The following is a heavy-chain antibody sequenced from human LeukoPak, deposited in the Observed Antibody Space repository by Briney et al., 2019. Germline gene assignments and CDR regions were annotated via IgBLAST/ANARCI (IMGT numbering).Heavy chain of an antibody. J-gene: IGHJ4*01. Sequence: GGSLRLSCAASGSTFSSYAMSWVRRPQGKGLEGVSPISGSGGSTYYADSVKGRYTISRDNSKNTLYLQMNSLRAEDTAVYYCARGPGSSGGAYVGDYWGPGTLVTVSS. CDR2: ISGSGGST. CDR3: ARGPGSSGGAYVGDY. D-gene: IGHD3-22*01. CDR1: GSTFSSYA. V-gene: IGHV3-23*01.